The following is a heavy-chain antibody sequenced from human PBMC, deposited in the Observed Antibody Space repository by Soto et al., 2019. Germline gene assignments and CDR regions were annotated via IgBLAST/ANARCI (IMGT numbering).Heavy chain of an antibody. CDR3: ARQGFGATHGLVDV. D-gene: IGHD3-10*01. J-gene: IGHJ6*02. V-gene: IGHV4-30-2*01. Sequence: PSETLSLTCAVSGGSISSGGYSWGWIRQPPGKGLEWIGYIYHSGSPYYNPSLKSRVTISVDRSKNQFSLKLSSVTVADTALYYCARQGFGATHGLVDVWGQGTTVTVSS. CDR1: GGSISSGGYS. CDR2: IYHSGSP.